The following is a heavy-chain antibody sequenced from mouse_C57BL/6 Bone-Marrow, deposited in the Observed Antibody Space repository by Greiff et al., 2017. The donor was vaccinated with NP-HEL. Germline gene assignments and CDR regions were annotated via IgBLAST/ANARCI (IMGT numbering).Heavy chain of an antibody. Sequence: QVQLQQSGAELVKPGASVKLSCKASGYTFTEYTIHWVKQRSGQGLEWIGWFYPGSGSIKYNENFKDKATLTADTSSSTVYMELSRLTSEDSAVYFCARHEGDYYGSSLWYFGGWGTGTTVTVSS. V-gene: IGHV1-62-2*01. CDR1: GYTFTEYT. D-gene: IGHD1-1*01. CDR2: FYPGSGSI. J-gene: IGHJ1*03. CDR3: ARHEGDYYGSSLWYFGG.